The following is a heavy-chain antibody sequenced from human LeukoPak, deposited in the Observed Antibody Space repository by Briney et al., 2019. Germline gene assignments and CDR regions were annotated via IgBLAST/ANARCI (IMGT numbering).Heavy chain of an antibody. CDR3: ARGIRRITIFGVVIENWFDP. CDR1: GGTFSSDA. Sequence: GSSVKVSCKASGGTFSSDAISWVRQAPGQGLEWMGGIIPIFGTANYAQKFQGRVTITTDESTSTAYMELSSLRSEDTAVYYCARGIRRITIFGVVIENWFDPWGQGTLVTVSS. D-gene: IGHD3-3*01. J-gene: IGHJ5*02. CDR2: IIPIFGTA. V-gene: IGHV1-69*05.